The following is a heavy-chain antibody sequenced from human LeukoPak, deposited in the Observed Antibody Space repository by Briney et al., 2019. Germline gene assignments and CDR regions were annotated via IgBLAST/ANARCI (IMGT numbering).Heavy chain of an antibody. D-gene: IGHD2-15*01. Sequence: SLTCTXXGGSIXXYYWSWLRQPPGKGLEWIGYIYYSGSTYYNPSLKSRVTISVDTSKNQFSLKLSSVTAADTAVYYCASLRLGVVAATGAFDIWGQGTMVTVSS. V-gene: IGHV4-59*06. CDR1: GGSIXXYY. CDR2: IYYSGST. CDR3: ASLRLGVVAATGAFDI. J-gene: IGHJ3*02.